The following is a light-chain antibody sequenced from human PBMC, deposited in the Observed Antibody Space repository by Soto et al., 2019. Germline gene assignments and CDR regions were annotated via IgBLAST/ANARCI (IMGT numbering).Light chain of an antibody. CDR2: GAF. CDR1: QSVSSSY. CDR3: QQYASSPPT. Sequence: EIVLTQSPGTLSLSPGERATLSCRASQSVSSSYLAWYQQKPGQALRLLIYGAFSRDTGIPDRCSGIGSGTDFTLTSSRLEPEDFGVYYCQQYASSPPTFGQVTTVEI. J-gene: IGKJ1*01. V-gene: IGKV3-20*01.